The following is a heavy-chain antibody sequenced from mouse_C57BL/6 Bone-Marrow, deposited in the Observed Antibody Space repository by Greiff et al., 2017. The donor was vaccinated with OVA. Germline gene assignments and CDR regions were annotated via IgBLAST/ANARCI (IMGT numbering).Heavy chain of an antibody. V-gene: IGHV1-22*01. J-gene: IGHJ2*01. CDR3: ARLGYGSSSFDY. Sequence: VQLKQSGPELVKPGASVKMSCKASGYTFTDYNMHWVKQSHGKSLEWIGYINPNNGGTSYNQKFKGKATLTVNKSSSTAYMELRSLTSEDSAVYYCARLGYGSSSFDYWGQGTTLTVSS. CDR1: GYTFTDYN. CDR2: INPNNGGT. D-gene: IGHD1-1*01.